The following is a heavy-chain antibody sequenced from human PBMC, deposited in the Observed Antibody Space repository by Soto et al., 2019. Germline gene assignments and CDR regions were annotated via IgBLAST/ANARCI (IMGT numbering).Heavy chain of an antibody. CDR2: IYYSGIT. CDR1: GGSVSSGSYY. V-gene: IGHV4-61*01. J-gene: IGHJ6*03. CDR3: ARIYGSGWWRKGYYHYYLAV. D-gene: IGHD2-15*01. Sequence: SETLSLTCTVSGGSVSSGSYYWSWIRQPPGKGLEWIGYIYYSGITNYNPSLKCRVTISVDKSKKQFSLKLSSVHAAETAVYYCARIYGSGWWRKGYYHYYLAVWGQGTTVTVSS.